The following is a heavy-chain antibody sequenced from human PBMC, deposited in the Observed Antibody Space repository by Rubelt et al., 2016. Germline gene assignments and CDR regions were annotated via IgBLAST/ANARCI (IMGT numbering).Heavy chain of an antibody. Sequence: QVQLVQSGAEVKKPGSSVKVSCKASGGTFSSYAISWVRQAPGQGREWMGGIIPIFGTANYAQKFQGRVTITAEKSTSTAYMELSSLRSEDTAVYYCARDLVGVVITTHDAFDIWGQGTMVTVSS. CDR3: ARDLVGVVITTHDAFDI. CDR2: IIPIFGTA. CDR1: GGTFSSYA. V-gene: IGHV1-69*06. J-gene: IGHJ3*02. D-gene: IGHD3-22*01.